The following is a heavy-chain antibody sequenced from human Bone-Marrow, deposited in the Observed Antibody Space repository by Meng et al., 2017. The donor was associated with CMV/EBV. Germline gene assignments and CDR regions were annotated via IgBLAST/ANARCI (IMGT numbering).Heavy chain of an antibody. V-gene: IGHV1-69*10. J-gene: IGHJ6*02. D-gene: IGHD2-2*01. Sequence: SVKVSCKASGGTFGDYTVSWVRQAPGQGLEWMGGIIPILGIANYAQKFQGRVTITADKSTSTAYMELSSLRSEDTAVYYCAGRLPRKYQLLLPYYYYGMDVWGQGTTVTVSS. CDR1: GGTFGDYT. CDR2: IIPILGIA. CDR3: AGRLPRKYQLLLPYYYYGMDV.